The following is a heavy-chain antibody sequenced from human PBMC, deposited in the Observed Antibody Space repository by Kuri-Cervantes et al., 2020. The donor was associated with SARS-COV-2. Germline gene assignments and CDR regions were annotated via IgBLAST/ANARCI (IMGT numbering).Heavy chain of an antibody. J-gene: IGHJ4*02. CDR1: CGSTSSSSYY. CDR2: IYYSGST. Sequence: SETLSLTCTVACGSTSSSSYYWGWIRQPPGKGLEWFGSIYYSGSTYHNPSLKSRVTISVDTSKNQFSLQLSSVTAAETAVYYCARGYSDFWSGYRKIYYFDYWGQGTLVTVSS. D-gene: IGHD3-3*01. V-gene: IGHV4-39*01. CDR3: ARGYSDFWSGYRKIYYFDY.